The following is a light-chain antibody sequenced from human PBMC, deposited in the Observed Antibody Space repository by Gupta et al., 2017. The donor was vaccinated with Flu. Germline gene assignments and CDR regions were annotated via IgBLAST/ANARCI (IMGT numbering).Light chain of an antibody. Sequence: SVTITGIGTNKEVGGDDYVSWYRQHSAKAPQLMIYGVSRRTSGVPDRFSGSKAGNTASLTVSGLQAEDEAHYYCSSYAGKNNVIFGGGTKLTVL. J-gene: IGLJ2*01. CDR1: NKEVGGDDY. V-gene: IGLV2-8*01. CDR3: SSYAGKNNVI. CDR2: GVS.